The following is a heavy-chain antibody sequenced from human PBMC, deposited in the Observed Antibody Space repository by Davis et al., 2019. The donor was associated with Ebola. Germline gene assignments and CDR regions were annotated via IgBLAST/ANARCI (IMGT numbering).Heavy chain of an antibody. V-gene: IGHV4-34*01. J-gene: IGHJ4*02. D-gene: IGHD6-19*01. CDR3: TRTTRDSGWFIDF. CDR1: GGSFSGYY. Sequence: GSLRLSCAVYGGSFSGYYWSWIRQPPGKGLEWIGEINHSGSTNYNPSLKSRVTISVDTSKNQFSLKLNSVTAADTAVYYCTRTTRDSGWFIDFWGRGTLVTVSS. CDR2: INHSGST.